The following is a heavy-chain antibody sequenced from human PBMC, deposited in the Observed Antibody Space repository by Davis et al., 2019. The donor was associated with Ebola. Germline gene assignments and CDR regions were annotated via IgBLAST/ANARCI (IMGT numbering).Heavy chain of an antibody. CDR3: ARGNYGDYIVLYYYNMDV. CDR1: GGSITSSNW. J-gene: IGHJ6*02. CDR2: IHYLGNT. D-gene: IGHD4-17*01. V-gene: IGHV4-4*02. Sequence: SETLSLTCAVSGGSITSSNWWSWVRQPPGKGLEWIGNIHYLGNTNYNPSLKSRLSMSVDTSKSQFSLKLSSVTAADTAVYYCARGNYGDYIVLYYYNMDVWGQGTTVTVSS.